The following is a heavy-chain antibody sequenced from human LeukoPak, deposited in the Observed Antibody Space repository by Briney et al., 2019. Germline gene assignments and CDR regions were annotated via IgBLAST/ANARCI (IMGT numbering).Heavy chain of an antibody. CDR1: GGSFSGYY. Sequence: SETLSLTCAVYGGSFSGYYWSWIRQPPGKGLEWIGEINHSGSTNYNPSLKSRVTISVDTSKNQFSLKLSSVTAADTAVYYCARGLYYYDSSGYLDDAFDIRGQGTMVTVSS. CDR2: INHSGST. D-gene: IGHD3-22*01. J-gene: IGHJ3*02. CDR3: ARGLYYYDSSGYLDDAFDI. V-gene: IGHV4-34*01.